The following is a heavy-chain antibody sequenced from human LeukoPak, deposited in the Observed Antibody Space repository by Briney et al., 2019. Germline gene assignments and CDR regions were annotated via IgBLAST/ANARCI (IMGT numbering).Heavy chain of an antibody. V-gene: IGHV4-4*07. CDR2: IYTSGST. J-gene: IGHJ5*02. CDR1: GGSISSYY. D-gene: IGHD3-10*01. Sequence: SETLSLTCTVSGGSISSYYWSWIRQPAGKGLEWIGRIYTSGSTNYNPSLKSRVTMSVDTSKNQFSLKLSSVTAADTAVYYCARAELGMVRGVPSWFDPWGQGTLVTVSS. CDR3: ARAELGMVRGVPSWFDP.